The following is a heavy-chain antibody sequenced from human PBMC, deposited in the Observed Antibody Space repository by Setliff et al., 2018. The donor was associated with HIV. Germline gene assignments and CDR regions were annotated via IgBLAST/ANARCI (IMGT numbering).Heavy chain of an antibody. V-gene: IGHV5-51*01. D-gene: IGHD3-10*01. Sequence: PGESLKISCKASGYTFTSNWIGWVRQVPGKGLEWMGIIYPRDSDTKYSPSFQGQVTISADKAINTAYLQWMSLKASDTAMYYCARTSMVRGAVWWFDPWGQGTLVTVSS. J-gene: IGHJ5*02. CDR1: GYTFTSNW. CDR2: IYPRDSDT. CDR3: ARTSMVRGAVWWFDP.